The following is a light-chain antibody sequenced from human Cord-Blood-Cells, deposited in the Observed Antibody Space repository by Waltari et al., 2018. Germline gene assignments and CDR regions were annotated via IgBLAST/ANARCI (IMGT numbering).Light chain of an antibody. J-gene: IGKJ1*01. CDR2: DAS. CDR1: QSISSW. Sequence: DIPMTQSTSTLPASVGDRVTITCRASQSISSWLAWYQQKPGKAPKLLIYDASSLESGVPSRFSGSGSGTEFTLTISSLQPDDFATYYCQQYNSYSTFGQGTKVEIK. V-gene: IGKV1-5*01. CDR3: QQYNSYST.